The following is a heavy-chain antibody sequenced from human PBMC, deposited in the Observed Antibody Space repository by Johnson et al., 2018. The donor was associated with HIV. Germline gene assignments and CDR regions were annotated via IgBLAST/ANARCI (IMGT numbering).Heavy chain of an antibody. CDR2: INSDGSRT. CDR1: GFTFSSYA. D-gene: IGHD3-3*01. Sequence: VQLVESGGGVVQPGRSLRLSCAASGFTFSSYAMHWVRQAPGKGLVWVSRINSDGSRTSYADSVKGRFTISRDNAKNTLYLQLNSLRAEDTAVYYCARDRGRAYYNFWSGTRSACAFDIWGQGTMVTVSS. V-gene: IGHV3-74*01. J-gene: IGHJ3*02. CDR3: ARDRGRAYYNFWSGTRSACAFDI.